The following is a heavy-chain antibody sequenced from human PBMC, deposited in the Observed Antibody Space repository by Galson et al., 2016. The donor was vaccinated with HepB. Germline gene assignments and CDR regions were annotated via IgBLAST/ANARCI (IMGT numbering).Heavy chain of an antibody. V-gene: IGHV7-4-1*02. CDR2: INTSTGES. D-gene: IGHD2-2*01. CDR1: GYSVTTYA. Sequence: SVKVSCKASGYSVTTYAMNLVRQAPGQGLEWMGWINTSTGESTYAQAFTGRFVFSLDTSVSTTYLQISGLKAEDTAVYYCARDMGYCSSTSCYVTAFDMWGQGTMITVSA. J-gene: IGHJ3*02. CDR3: ARDMGYCSSTSCYVTAFDM.